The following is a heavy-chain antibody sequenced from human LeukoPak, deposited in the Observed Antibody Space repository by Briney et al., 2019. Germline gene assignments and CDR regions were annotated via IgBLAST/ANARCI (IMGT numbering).Heavy chain of an antibody. CDR3: ATSSSVTHTRDP. J-gene: IGHJ5*02. CDR1: GYTFSDNY. D-gene: IGHD5/OR15-5a*01. V-gene: IGHV1-2*02. Sequence: ASVKVSCKASGYTFSDNYIHWVRQAPGQGLEWMGWINPHSGATNYAQRFQGRVSMDASFDTAYIELSRLTSDDTAVYYCATSSSVTHTRDPWGQGTLVTVSS. CDR2: INPHSGAT.